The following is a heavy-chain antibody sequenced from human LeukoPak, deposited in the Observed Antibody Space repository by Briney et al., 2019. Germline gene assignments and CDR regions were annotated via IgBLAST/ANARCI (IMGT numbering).Heavy chain of an antibody. J-gene: IGHJ4*02. Sequence: SETLSLTCSVSGDSISGSDYYWGWIRQPAGKGLEWIGSQHYSGRTYDNPSLKSRVTISVDTSKNQFSLNLNSVTAADTAVYYCARQIGRDTWSLDYWGQGTLVTVSS. CDR2: QHYSGRT. CDR1: GDSISGSDYY. D-gene: IGHD2-8*02. V-gene: IGHV4-39*01. CDR3: ARQIGRDTWSLDY.